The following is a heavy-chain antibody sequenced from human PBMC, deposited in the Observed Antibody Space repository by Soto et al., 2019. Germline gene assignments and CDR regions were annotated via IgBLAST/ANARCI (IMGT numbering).Heavy chain of an antibody. V-gene: IGHV3-23*01. CDR3: AKDKLDYYDSSGYYY. J-gene: IGHJ4*02. Sequence: GGSLRLSCAASGFTFSSYAMSWVRQAPGKGLEWVSAISGSGGSTYYADSVKGRFTISRDNSKNTLYLQMNSLRAEDTAVYYCAKDKLDYYDSSGYYYWGQGTLVTVSS. CDR1: GFTFSSYA. D-gene: IGHD3-22*01. CDR2: ISGSGGST.